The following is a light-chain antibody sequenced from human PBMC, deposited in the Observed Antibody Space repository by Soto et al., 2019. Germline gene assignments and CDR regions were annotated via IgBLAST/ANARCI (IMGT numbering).Light chain of an antibody. V-gene: IGKV1-9*01. CDR1: QTINNY. CDR2: PAS. J-gene: IGKJ1*01. CDR3: LQHNSYPQWT. Sequence: DIQLTQSPPFLSASVGDRVTVTCRASQTINNYLAWFRKKEGKAPEFLIYPASTLQGGVPSRFSGSGSGTEFTLTISSLQPEDFATYYCLQHNSYPQWTFGQGTKVDIK.